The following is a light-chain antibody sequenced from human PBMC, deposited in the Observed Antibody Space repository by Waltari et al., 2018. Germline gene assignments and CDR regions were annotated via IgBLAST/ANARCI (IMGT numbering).Light chain of an antibody. CDR2: DAS. CDR3: QHYVRLPVT. V-gene: IGKV3-20*01. Sequence: EIVLTQSLGTMSLSPGERATVSCRASQSISKYVAWYRIKPGQAPRPHIYDASKGTTGIPDRFSASGSGTDFSLTISKLEPEDFAVYYCQHYVRLPVTFGQGTKVEIK. J-gene: IGKJ1*01. CDR1: QSISKY.